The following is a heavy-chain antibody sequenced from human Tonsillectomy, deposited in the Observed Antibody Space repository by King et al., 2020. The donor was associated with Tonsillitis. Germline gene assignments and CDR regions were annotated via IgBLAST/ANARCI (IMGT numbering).Heavy chain of an antibody. Sequence: QLVQSGAEVKKPGSSVKVSCKASGGTFTNYAFTWVRQAPGQGLEWMGGIIPMFNTANYAHKFQGRVTITADKSTSTAYMELSSLRSEDTAVYYFARDHPVSTILYVALNIWGQGTMVTAPS. J-gene: IGHJ3*02. CDR1: GGTFTNYA. V-gene: IGHV1-69*14. CDR3: ARDHPVSTILYVALNI. CDR2: IIPMFNTA. D-gene: IGHD2/OR15-2a*01.